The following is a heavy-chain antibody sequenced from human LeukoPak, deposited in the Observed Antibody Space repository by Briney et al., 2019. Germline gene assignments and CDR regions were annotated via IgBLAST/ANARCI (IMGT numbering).Heavy chain of an antibody. Sequence: GGSLRLSCAASGFIFSNYAMSWVRQAPGKGLEWVSAIGGSGSTFYADSVKGRFTISRDNSRKTLYLQMNSLRAEDTAVYYCAKTGGHYYDSSASYYPDYWGQGTLVTVSS. CDR2: IGGSGST. CDR3: AKTGGHYYDSSASYYPDY. J-gene: IGHJ4*02. CDR1: GFIFSNYA. V-gene: IGHV3-23*01. D-gene: IGHD3-22*01.